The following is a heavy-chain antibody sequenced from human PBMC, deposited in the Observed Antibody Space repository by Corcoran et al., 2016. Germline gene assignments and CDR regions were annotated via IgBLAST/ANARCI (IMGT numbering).Heavy chain of an antibody. CDR3: ARLISGPLLWVGGLSKGGYFDY. Sequence: EVQLVQSGAEVKKPGESLKISCKGSGYSFTSYWIGWVRQMPGKGLEWMGIIYPGDSDTRYSPSFQGQVTISADKSISTAYLQWSSLKASDTAMYYCARLISGPLLWVGGLSKGGYFDYWGQGTLVTVSS. CDR1: GYSFTSYW. D-gene: IGHD3-10*01. CDR2: IYPGDSDT. V-gene: IGHV5-51*01. J-gene: IGHJ4*02.